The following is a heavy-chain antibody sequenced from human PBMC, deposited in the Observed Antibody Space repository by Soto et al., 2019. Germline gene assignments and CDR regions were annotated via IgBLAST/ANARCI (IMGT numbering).Heavy chain of an antibody. CDR3: ARWSQAMDV. Sequence: GGSLRLSCATSGFRFSDYYMTWVRPAPGKGLEWVAYIAQDGTEIYNVDSVRGRFTISRDSAKSSVYLHMNGLTAEDTALYYCARWSQAMDVWGQGTSVTV. D-gene: IGHD2-15*01. CDR1: GFRFSDYY. J-gene: IGHJ6*02. V-gene: IGHV3-7*03. CDR2: IAQDGTEI.